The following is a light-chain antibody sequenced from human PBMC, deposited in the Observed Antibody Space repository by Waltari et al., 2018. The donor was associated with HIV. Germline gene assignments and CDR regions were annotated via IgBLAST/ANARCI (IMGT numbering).Light chain of an antibody. CDR1: SSDVGGYNH. CDR2: DVS. Sequence: QSALTQPASVSGSPGQSITISCTGTSSDVGGYNHVSWYQQHPGKAPKLMIYDVSNRPSGVSNRFSGSKSGNTASLTISGLQAEDEAGYYCSSYTSSSTSVVFGGGTKLTVL. CDR3: SSYTSSSTSVV. V-gene: IGLV2-14*03. J-gene: IGLJ2*01.